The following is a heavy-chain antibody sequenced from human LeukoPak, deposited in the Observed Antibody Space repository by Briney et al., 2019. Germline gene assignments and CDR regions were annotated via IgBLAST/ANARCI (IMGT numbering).Heavy chain of an antibody. Sequence: ASVKISCKASGYTFTGYYMHWVRQAPGQGLEWMGWINPNTGDTNFAQKSQGRVAMTRDTSLSTAYMDLSRLTSDDTAVYYCARDWPGISLHFDLWGRGTLITVSS. CDR2: INPNTGDT. D-gene: IGHD2-15*01. CDR3: ARDWPGISLHFDL. CDR1: GYTFTGYY. V-gene: IGHV1-2*02. J-gene: IGHJ2*01.